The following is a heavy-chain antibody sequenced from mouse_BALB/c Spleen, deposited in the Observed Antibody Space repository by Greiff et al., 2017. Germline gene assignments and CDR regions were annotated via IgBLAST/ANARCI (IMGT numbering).Heavy chain of an antibody. D-gene: IGHD2-10*01. CDR3: ARAYYGAMDY. CDR1: GFTFTDYY. CDR2: IRNKANGYTT. Sequence: DVKLVESGGGLVQPGGSLRLSCATSGFTFTDYYMSWVRQPPGKALEWLGFIRNKANGYTTEYSASVKGLFTISRDNSQSILYLQMNTLRAEDSATYYCARAYYGAMDYWGQGTSVTVSS. J-gene: IGHJ4*01. V-gene: IGHV7-3*02.